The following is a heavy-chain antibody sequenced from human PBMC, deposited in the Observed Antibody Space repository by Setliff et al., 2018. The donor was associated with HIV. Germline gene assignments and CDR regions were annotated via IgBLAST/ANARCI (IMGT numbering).Heavy chain of an antibody. CDR2: MNPKSGNT. Sequence: ASVKVSCKASGYTFTNSDINWVRQAPGQGLEWMGWMNPKSGNTGYAQKFQGRVTMTSNTFIGTAYMELSSLTSEDTAGYYCARGHLDRDYWEDIVGNWFAPWGQGALVTVSS. J-gene: IGHJ5*02. V-gene: IGHV1-8*01. D-gene: IGHD2-21*01. CDR1: GYTFTNSD. CDR3: ARGHLDRDYWEDIVGNWFAP.